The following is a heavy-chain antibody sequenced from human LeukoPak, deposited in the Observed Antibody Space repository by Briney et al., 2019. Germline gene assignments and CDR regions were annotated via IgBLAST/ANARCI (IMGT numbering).Heavy chain of an antibody. CDR2: ISYSGSN. J-gene: IGHJ4*02. CDR3: ARHFSNSAAALH. CDR1: GGSISRYY. V-gene: IGHV4-59*08. D-gene: IGHD6-13*01. Sequence: PSETLSLTCTGSGGSISRYYWSWMRQPPGKGLEWIGYISYSGSNNYNPSLKSRVTISVDTSKNQFSLKLSSVTAAATAVYYCARHFSNSAAALHWGRGTLVTVSS.